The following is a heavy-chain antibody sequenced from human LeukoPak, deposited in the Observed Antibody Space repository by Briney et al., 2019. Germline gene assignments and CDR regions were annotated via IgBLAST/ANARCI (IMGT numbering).Heavy chain of an antibody. V-gene: IGHV3-9*01. CDR2: ISWNSGSI. CDR1: GFTFDDYA. Sequence: PGRSLRLSCAASGFTFDDYAMHWVRQAPGKGLEWVSGISWNSGSIGYVDSVKGRFTISRDNAKNSLYLQMNSLRAEDTALYYCAKDKGPDLFDYWGQGTLVTVSS. CDR3: AKDKGPDLFDY. J-gene: IGHJ4*02.